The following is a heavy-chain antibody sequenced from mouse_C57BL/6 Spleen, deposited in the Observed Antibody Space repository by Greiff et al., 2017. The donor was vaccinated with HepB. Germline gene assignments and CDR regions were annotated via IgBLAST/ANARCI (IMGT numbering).Heavy chain of an antibody. J-gene: IGHJ3*01. Sequence: EVKLQESGGGLVKPGGSLKLSCAASGFTFSDYGMHWVRQAPEKGLEWVAYISSGSSTIYYADTVKGRFTISRDNAKNTLFLQMTSLRSEDTAMYYCARPQLGHAWFAYWGQGTLVTVSA. CDR2: ISSGSSTI. CDR3: ARPQLGHAWFAY. V-gene: IGHV5-17*01. CDR1: GFTFSDYG. D-gene: IGHD4-1*02.